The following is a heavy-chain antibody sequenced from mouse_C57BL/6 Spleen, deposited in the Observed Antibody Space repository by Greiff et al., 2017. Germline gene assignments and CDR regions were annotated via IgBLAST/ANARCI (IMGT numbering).Heavy chain of an antibody. V-gene: IGHV1-72*01. CDR1: GYTFTSYW. Sequence: QVQLKESGAELVKPGASVKLSCTASGYTFTSYWMHWVKQRPGRGLEWIGRIVPNSGGTKYNEKFKSKATLTVDKPSSTAYMQLSSLTSEDSAVYYCARSGFDYWGQGTTLTVSS. J-gene: IGHJ2*01. CDR3: ARSGFDY. CDR2: IVPNSGGT.